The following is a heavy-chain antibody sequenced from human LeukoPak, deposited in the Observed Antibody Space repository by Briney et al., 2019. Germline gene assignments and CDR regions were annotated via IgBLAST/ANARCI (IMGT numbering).Heavy chain of an antibody. D-gene: IGHD3-16*02. CDR1: GGSFSGYY. V-gene: IGHV4-34*01. CDR2: INHSGST. J-gene: IGHJ3*02. CDR3: ARLRPLRQDIVAPSSPYVWGSYRYRGAFDI. Sequence: SETLSLTCAVYGGSFSGYYWSWIRQPPGKGLEWIGEINHSGSTNYNPSLKSRVTISVDTSKNQFSLKLSSVTAADTAVYYCARLRPLRQDIVAPSSPYVWGSYRYRGAFDIWGQGTMVTVSS.